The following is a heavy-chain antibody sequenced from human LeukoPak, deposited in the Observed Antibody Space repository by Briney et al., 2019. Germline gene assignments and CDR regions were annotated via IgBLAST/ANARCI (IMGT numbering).Heavy chain of an antibody. D-gene: IGHD3-22*01. CDR2: MSGSGGMT. J-gene: IGHJ4*02. Sequence: GGSLRLSCAASGFTFSSYEMNWVRQAPGKGLEWVSAMSGSGGMTYSADSVKGRFTISRDNSKNTLDLQMNSLRADDTAVYYCAKGPFFYYDSSGYNYYDFWGQGTLVTVSS. CDR1: GFTFSSYE. CDR3: AKGPFFYYDSSGYNYYDF. V-gene: IGHV3-23*01.